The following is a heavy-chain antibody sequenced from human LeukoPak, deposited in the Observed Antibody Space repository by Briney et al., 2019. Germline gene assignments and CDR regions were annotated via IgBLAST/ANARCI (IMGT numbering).Heavy chain of an antibody. Sequence: GGSLRLSCAASAFTFSSYGMHWVRQAPGKGLEWVAVIWYDGSNKDHADLVKGLFTMSRDNSKNTLYLQMNSLRAEDTAVYYCARGGPLRYFDCLMDYWGQGTLVTVSS. CDR2: IWYDGSNK. D-gene: IGHD3-9*01. CDR1: AFTFSSYG. J-gene: IGHJ4*02. V-gene: IGHV3-33*01. CDR3: ARGGPLRYFDCLMDY.